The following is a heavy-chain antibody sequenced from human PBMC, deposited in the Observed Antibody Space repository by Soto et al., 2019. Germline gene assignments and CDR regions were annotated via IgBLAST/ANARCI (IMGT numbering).Heavy chain of an antibody. J-gene: IGHJ5*02. D-gene: IGHD3-22*01. Sequence: GASVKVSCKGSGYTFGRDGMHLVRQAPGQGLXWLXXIXXIXGXXXYXXXFQGRLTVSRDTSANTAYLQLSSLRFEDTAVYYCARSGGYFFPFDPWGQGTLVTASS. CDR2: IXXIXGXX. V-gene: IGHV1-3*01. CDR1: GYTFGRDG. CDR3: ARSGGYFFPFDP.